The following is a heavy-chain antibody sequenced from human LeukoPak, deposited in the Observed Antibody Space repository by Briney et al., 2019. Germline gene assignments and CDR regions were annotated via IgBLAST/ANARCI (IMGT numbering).Heavy chain of an antibody. V-gene: IGHV3-48*04. CDR3: ASGRLVGAPDY. D-gene: IGHD1-26*01. J-gene: IGHJ4*02. CDR2: ISSTSSSI. Sequence: GGSLRLSCAASGFTFSRYRMNWVRQAPGKGLVWVSNISSTSSSIYYADSVKGRFTISRDNAKNTLYLQMNSLRAEDTAVYYCASGRLVGAPDYWGQGTLVTVSS. CDR1: GFTFSRYR.